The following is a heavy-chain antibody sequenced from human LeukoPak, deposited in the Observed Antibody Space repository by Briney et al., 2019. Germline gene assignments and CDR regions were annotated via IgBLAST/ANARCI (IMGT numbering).Heavy chain of an antibody. CDR3: AADSAPDTSGYYYDALDI. V-gene: IGHV1-58*02. Sequence: ASVKVSYTASEFTFTSSAMKWVRQARGQRREWMGWIVVCSGNTNYAQKFQERVTVTRDMSTSTAYMELSSLISDDTAVYYCAADSAPDTSGYYYDALDIWGQGTMVTVSS. CDR2: IVVCSGNT. J-gene: IGHJ3*02. D-gene: IGHD3-22*01. CDR1: EFTFTSSA.